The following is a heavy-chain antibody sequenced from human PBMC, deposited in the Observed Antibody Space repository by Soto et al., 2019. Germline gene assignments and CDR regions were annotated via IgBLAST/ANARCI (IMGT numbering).Heavy chain of an antibody. Sequence: SVKVSCKASGGTFSSYAISWVRQAPGQGLEWMGGIIPIFGTANYAQKFQGRVTITADESTSTAYMELSSLRSEDTAVYYCASGYCSSTSCEGWDYYYYYGMDVWGQGTTVT. V-gene: IGHV1-69*13. D-gene: IGHD2-2*01. CDR2: IIPIFGTA. CDR1: GGTFSSYA. J-gene: IGHJ6*02. CDR3: ASGYCSSTSCEGWDYYYYYGMDV.